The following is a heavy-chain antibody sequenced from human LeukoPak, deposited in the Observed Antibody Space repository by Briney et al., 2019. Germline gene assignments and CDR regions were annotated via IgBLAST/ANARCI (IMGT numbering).Heavy chain of an antibody. CDR3: ARVTGPRRYYSDNNGYRPYYFDY. D-gene: IGHD3-22*01. Sequence: GGSLRLSCAASEFTFSSYSMNWVRQAPGKGLEWVSSISSSSSYIYYADSVKGRFTISRDNAKNSLYLQMNSLRAEDTAVYYCARVTGPRRYYSDNNGYRPYYFDYWGQGTLVTVSS. CDR1: EFTFSSYS. CDR2: ISSSSSYI. J-gene: IGHJ4*02. V-gene: IGHV3-21*01.